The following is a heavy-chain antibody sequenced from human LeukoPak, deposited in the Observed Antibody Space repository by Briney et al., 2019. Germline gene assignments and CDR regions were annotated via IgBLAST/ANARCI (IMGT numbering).Heavy chain of an antibody. CDR3: ASYSSSVRIDL. J-gene: IGHJ2*01. V-gene: IGHV4-30-2*01. CDR2: IYHSGST. D-gene: IGHD6-13*01. CDR1: GGSISSGGYY. Sequence: SQTLPLTCTVSGGSISSGGYYWSWIRQPPGKGLEWIGYIYHSGSTYYNPSLKSRVTISVDRSKNQFSLKLSSVTAADTAVYYCASYSSSVRIDLWGRGTLATVSS.